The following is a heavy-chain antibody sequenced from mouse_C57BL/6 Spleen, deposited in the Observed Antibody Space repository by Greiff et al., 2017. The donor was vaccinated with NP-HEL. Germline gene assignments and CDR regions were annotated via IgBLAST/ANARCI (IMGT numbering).Heavy chain of an antibody. CDR3: AELRFDY. Sequence: DVKLVESGGGLVKPGGSLKLSCAASGFTFSDYGMHWVRQAPEKGLEWVAYISSGSSTIYYADTVKGRFTISRDNAKNTLFLQMTSLSSEDTAMYYCAELRFDYWGQGTTLTVSS. V-gene: IGHV5-17*01. CDR1: GFTFSDYG. CDR2: ISSGSSTI. J-gene: IGHJ2*01. D-gene: IGHD1-3*01.